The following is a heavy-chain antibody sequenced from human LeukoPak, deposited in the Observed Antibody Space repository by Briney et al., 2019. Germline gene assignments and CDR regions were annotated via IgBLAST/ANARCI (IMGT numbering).Heavy chain of an antibody. CDR3: ARDGETTLGMYYYYYGMDV. V-gene: IGHV1-2*02. CDR1: GYTFTGYY. J-gene: IGHJ6*02. CDR2: INPNSGGT. Sequence: ASVKVSCKASGYTFTGYYMHWVRQAPGQGLEWMGWINPNSGGTNYAQKFQGRVTMTRDTSISTAYMELRSLRSDDTAVYYCARDGETTLGMYYYYYGMDVWGQGTTVTVSS. D-gene: IGHD7-27*01.